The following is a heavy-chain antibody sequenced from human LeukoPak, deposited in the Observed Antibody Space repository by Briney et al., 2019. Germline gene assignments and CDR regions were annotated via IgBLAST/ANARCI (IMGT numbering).Heavy chain of an antibody. Sequence: PGGSLRLSCLVSGFTFSSHAMTWVRQAPGRGLEWVSSIDLSDKTYYADSVKGRFTISRDNSRNTLFLQMDSLRAEDSAIYYCANEVRPNDYWGQGTLVTVSS. CDR2: IDLSDKT. CDR3: ANEVRPNDY. J-gene: IGHJ4*02. D-gene: IGHD2-2*01. CDR1: GFTFSSHA. V-gene: IGHV3-23*01.